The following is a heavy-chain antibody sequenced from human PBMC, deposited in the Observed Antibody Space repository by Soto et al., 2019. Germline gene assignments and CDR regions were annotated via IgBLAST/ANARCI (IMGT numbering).Heavy chain of an antibody. CDR2: ISGSGGST. D-gene: IGHD3-10*01. J-gene: IGHJ3*02. CDR3: AKDRVLLLWFGEFSDAFDI. V-gene: IGHV3-23*01. CDR1: GFTFSSYA. Sequence: EVQLLESGGGLVQPGGSLRLSCAASGFTFSSYAMSWVRQAPGKGLEWVSAISGSGGSTYSADSVKGRVTISRDNSKYTLYLQMNSLRAEDTAVYYCAKDRVLLLWFGEFSDAFDIWGQGRMVTVSS.